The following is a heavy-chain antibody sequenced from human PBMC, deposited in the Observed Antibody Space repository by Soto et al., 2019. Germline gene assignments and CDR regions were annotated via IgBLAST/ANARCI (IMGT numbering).Heavy chain of an antibody. J-gene: IGHJ6*02. CDR3: ARGKTTVYGKDV. V-gene: IGHV1-69*13. CDR2: IIPLFGKE. Sequence: SVKVSGNASGGTFSSYAISSVRHAPGQPLESTAAIIPLFGKENYAQKFQGRVTITAEESTTTAYMELISLRSEETAVYFCARGKTTVYGKDVWGQRTTVGVSS. D-gene: IGHD4-4*01. CDR1: GGTFSSYA.